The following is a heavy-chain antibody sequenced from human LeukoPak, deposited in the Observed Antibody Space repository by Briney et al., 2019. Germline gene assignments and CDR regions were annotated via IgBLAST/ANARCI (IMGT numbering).Heavy chain of an antibody. CDR1: GYTFTSYD. D-gene: IGHD2-15*01. V-gene: IGHV1-8*01. Sequence: ASVKVSCKASGYTFTSYDINWVRQATGQGLEWMGWMNPNSGNTGYAQKFQGRVTMTRNTSISTAYMELSSLRSEDTAVYYCAREEKAQYCSGGSCYQNYYMDVWGKGTTVTVSS. CDR2: MNPNSGNT. CDR3: AREEKAQYCSGGSCYQNYYMDV. J-gene: IGHJ6*03.